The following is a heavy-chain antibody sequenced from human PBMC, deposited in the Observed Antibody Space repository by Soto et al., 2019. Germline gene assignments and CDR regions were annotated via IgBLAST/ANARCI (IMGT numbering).Heavy chain of an antibody. D-gene: IGHD6-19*01. Sequence: QVQLVQSGAEVKKPGASVKVSCKASGYTFTSYGISWVRQAPGQGLEWMGWISAYNGNTNYAQKLQGRVTMTTDTSTSXXYXEXXSLRSDDTAVYYCARVWAYSSGWYGTRGYYYGMDVWGQGTTVTVSS. CDR3: ARVWAYSSGWYGTRGYYYGMDV. CDR2: ISAYNGNT. J-gene: IGHJ6*02. CDR1: GYTFTSYG. V-gene: IGHV1-18*01.